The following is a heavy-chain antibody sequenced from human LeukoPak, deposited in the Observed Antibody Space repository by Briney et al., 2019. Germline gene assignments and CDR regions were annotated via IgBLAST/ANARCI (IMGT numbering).Heavy chain of an antibody. CDR2: ISGSGGST. D-gene: IGHD3-3*01. Sequence: GGSLRLSCAASGFTFSSYAMSWVRQAPGKGLEWVSAISGSGGSTYYADSVKGRFTISRDNSKNTLYLQMNSLRAEDTAVYYCAKEGGDFWSGYSDTLGYWGQGTLVTVSS. V-gene: IGHV3-23*01. CDR3: AKEGGDFWSGYSDTLGY. CDR1: GFTFSSYA. J-gene: IGHJ4*02.